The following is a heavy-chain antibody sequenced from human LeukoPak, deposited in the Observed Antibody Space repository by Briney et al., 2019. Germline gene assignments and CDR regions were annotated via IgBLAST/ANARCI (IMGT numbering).Heavy chain of an antibody. CDR3: ARDMRSYDYYYYYYMDV. J-gene: IGHJ6*03. V-gene: IGHV4-30-4*07. Sequence: PSETLSLTCAVSGGSISSGGYSWSWIRQPPGKGLEWIGYIYYSGSTYYNPSLKSRVTISVDTSKNQFSLKLSSVTAADTAVYYCARDMRSYDYYYYYYMDVWGKGTTVTVSS. D-gene: IGHD2-2*01. CDR1: GGSISSGGYS. CDR2: IYYSGST.